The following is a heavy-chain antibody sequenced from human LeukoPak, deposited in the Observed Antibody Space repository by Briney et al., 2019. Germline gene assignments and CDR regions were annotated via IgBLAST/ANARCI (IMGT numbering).Heavy chain of an antibody. D-gene: IGHD6-13*01. J-gene: IGHJ5*02. V-gene: IGHV3-23*01. CDR1: GFTFSSYA. Sequence: PGGSLRLSCAASGFTFSSYAMTWVRQAPGKGLEWVSTISSSGGSTYYADSVKGRFTISRDNSKKTLYLQMNSLRADDMAVYYCAKDVDSSSWFGGIWFDPWGQGTLVTVSS. CDR2: ISSSGGST. CDR3: AKDVDSSSWFGGIWFDP.